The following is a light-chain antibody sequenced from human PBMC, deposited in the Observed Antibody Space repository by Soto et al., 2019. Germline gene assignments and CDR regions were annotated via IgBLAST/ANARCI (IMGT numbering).Light chain of an antibody. J-gene: IGKJ4*01. Sequence: EIVLTQSPGTLSLSPGERATLSCRASQSVSSSYLAWYQQKPGQAPRLLIYGASSRATGIPARFSGSGSGTDFTLTISRLEPEDFAVNYCQQYGSSRLTFGGGTKVEIK. V-gene: IGKV3-20*01. CDR3: QQYGSSRLT. CDR2: GAS. CDR1: QSVSSSY.